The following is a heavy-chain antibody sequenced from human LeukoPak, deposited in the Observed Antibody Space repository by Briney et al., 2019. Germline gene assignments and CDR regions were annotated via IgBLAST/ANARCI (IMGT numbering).Heavy chain of an antibody. CDR1: GYSISGGYY. D-gene: IGHD3-22*01. V-gene: IGHV4-38-2*02. CDR3: AREFYDRSGYYHIDY. Sequence: SSETLSLTCTVSGYSISGGYYCGWIRQPPGKGLEWIGSIYHSGSTYFNPSLKSRVAISVDTSKNQFSLKLNSVTAADTAVYYCAREFYDRSGYYHIDYWGQGTLVTVSS. CDR2: IYHSGST. J-gene: IGHJ4*02.